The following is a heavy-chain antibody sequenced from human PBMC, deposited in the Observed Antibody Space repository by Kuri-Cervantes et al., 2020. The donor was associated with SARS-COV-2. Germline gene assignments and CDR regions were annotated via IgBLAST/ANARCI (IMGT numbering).Heavy chain of an antibody. CDR3: ASGLTRDY. Sequence: GESLKISCVVSGFDFGNYGMNWVRQAPGKGLEWISYITSRSSTIYYADSVKGRFTISRDNAKNSLYLQMNSLRAEDTAVYYCASGLTRDYWGQGTLVPSPQ. J-gene: IGHJ4*02. CDR1: GFDFGNYG. CDR2: ITSRSSTI. D-gene: IGHD3/OR15-3a*01. V-gene: IGHV3-48*01.